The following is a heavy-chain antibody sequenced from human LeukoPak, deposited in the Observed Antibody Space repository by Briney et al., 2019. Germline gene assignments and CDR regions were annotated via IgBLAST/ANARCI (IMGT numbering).Heavy chain of an antibody. D-gene: IGHD4-17*01. Sequence: PGRSLRLSCAASGFTFSCYGMHWVRQAPGKGLEWVAVIWNDGSHEYYADSEKGRFTISRDNSMNTVYLQMNSLKAEYTAVYYFARHATEYGDSHLARWGQGTLVTVSS. V-gene: IGHV3-33*01. CDR2: IWNDGSHE. CDR1: GFTFSCYG. CDR3: ARHATEYGDSHLAR. J-gene: IGHJ4*02.